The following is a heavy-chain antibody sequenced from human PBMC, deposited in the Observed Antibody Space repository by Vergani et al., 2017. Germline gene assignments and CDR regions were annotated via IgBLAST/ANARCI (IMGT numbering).Heavy chain of an antibody. V-gene: IGHV4-34*01. CDR2: INHSGST. J-gene: IGHJ4*02. CDR1: GGSFSGYY. CDR3: ARYALITMVRGVIIKGSFDY. Sequence: QVQLQQWGAGLLKPSETLSLTCAVYGGSFSGYYWSWIRQPPGKGLEWIGEINHSGSTNYNPSLKSRVTISVDTSKNQFSLKLSSVTAADTAVYYCARYALITMVRGVIIKGSFDYWGQGTLVTVSS. D-gene: IGHD3-10*01.